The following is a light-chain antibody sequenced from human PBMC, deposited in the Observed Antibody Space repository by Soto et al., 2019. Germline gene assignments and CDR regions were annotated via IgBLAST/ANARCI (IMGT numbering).Light chain of an antibody. Sequence: EIVLTQSPGTLSLSPGERATLSCRASQSVSSSYLAWYQQKPGQAPRLLIYEASNRATGIPARFSGSGSGADFTLTISSLQSEDFAVYYCQQYNNWPPITFGQGTRLEIK. J-gene: IGKJ5*01. CDR3: QQYNNWPPIT. CDR1: QSVSSSY. CDR2: EAS. V-gene: IGKV3-20*01.